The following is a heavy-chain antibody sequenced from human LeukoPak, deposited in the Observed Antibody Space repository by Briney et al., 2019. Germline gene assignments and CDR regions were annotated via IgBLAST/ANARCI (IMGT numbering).Heavy chain of an antibody. V-gene: IGHV3-23*01. CDR1: GFTFSSYA. CDR3: AKSVVGTFDY. Sequence: GGSLRLSCAASGFTFSSYAMNWVRQAPGKGLEWVSTISGRGDNTYYANSVSGRFTISRDNSKNTLYLQMNSLRAKDTAVYYCAKSVVGTFDYWGQGTLVTVSS. J-gene: IGHJ4*02. D-gene: IGHD1-26*01. CDR2: ISGRGDNT.